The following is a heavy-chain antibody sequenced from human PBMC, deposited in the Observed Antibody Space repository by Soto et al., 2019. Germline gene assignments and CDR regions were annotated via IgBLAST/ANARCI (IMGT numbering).Heavy chain of an antibody. Sequence: ASVKVSCKASGGTFSSYAISWVRQAPGQGLEWMGGIIPIFRTANYAQKFQGRVTITADESTSTAYMELSSLRSEDTAVYYCARVEGDYDMLTGYYNWFDPWGQGTLVTVSS. CDR3: ARVEGDYDMLTGYYNWFDP. J-gene: IGHJ5*02. D-gene: IGHD3-9*01. V-gene: IGHV1-69*13. CDR2: IIPIFRTA. CDR1: GGTFSSYA.